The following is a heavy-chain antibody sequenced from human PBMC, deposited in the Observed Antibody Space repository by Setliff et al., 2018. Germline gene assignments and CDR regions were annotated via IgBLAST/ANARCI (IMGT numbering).Heavy chain of an antibody. J-gene: IGHJ4*02. CDR1: GVSTRSYW. V-gene: IGHV4-59*08. D-gene: IGHD2-15*01. CDR3: ARSKLIAAIAGYFDY. Sequence: SETLSLTCSVSGVSTRSYWWSWIRQPPGKGLEWIGYIYYSGSTSYNPSLRSRVSITLDTSRNEFSLRLNSLTAADTAVYYCARSKLIAAIAGYFDYWGQGSLVTVSS. CDR2: IYYSGST.